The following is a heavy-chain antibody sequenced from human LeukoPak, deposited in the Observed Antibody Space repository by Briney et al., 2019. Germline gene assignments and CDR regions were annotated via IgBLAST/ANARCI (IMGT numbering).Heavy chain of an antibody. CDR2: IYYNGNT. Sequence: SETLSLTCTVSGGSISSRNYWWGWIRQPPGKGLEWIGSIYYNGNTNYNPSLRSRVTISVDTSKNQFSLKLTSVTAADAAVFXCARLVIAYSESYRGIHGFDIWGQGTMVTVSS. CDR1: GGSISSRNYW. V-gene: IGHV4-39*01. D-gene: IGHD1-26*01. CDR3: ARLVIAYSESYRGIHGFDI. J-gene: IGHJ3*02.